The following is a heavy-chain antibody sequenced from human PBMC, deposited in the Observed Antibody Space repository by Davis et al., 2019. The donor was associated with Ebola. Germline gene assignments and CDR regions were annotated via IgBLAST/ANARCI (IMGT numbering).Heavy chain of an antibody. CDR1: GFTFSSYC. V-gene: IGHV3-30*18. J-gene: IGHJ4*02. CDR3: AKAAGGSSSSGLLDY. CDR2: ISYDGSNK. Sequence: GESLKISCAASGFTFSSYCMHWVRQAPGKGLEWVAVISYDGSNKYYADSVKGRFTISRDNSKNTLYLQMNSLRAEDTAVYYCAKAAGGSSSSGLLDYWGQGTLVTVSS. D-gene: IGHD6-6*01.